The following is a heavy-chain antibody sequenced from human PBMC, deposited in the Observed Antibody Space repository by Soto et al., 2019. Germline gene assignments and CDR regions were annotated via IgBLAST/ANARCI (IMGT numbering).Heavy chain of an antibody. V-gene: IGHV3-23*01. CDR1: GFPFIPLN. CDR3: VKNSGWFNT. D-gene: IGHD3-10*01. Sequence: QVMQSGGGLIQPGGPRSLPGTASGFPFIPLNWVWVPQAPGKGLEGVATIFGSGETTYYADSVRGRLTVSRDNFKNTVYLQMNSLRADDTALYYCVKNSGWFNTWGQGALVIVSS. CDR2: IFGSGETT. J-gene: IGHJ5*02.